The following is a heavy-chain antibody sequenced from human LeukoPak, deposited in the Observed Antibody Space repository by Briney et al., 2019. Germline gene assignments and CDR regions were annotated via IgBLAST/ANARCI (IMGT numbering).Heavy chain of an antibody. CDR1: GGSISSHY. J-gene: IGHJ3*02. V-gene: IGHV4-59*11. D-gene: IGHD4-17*01. Sequence: PSETLSLTCTVSGGSISSHYWSWIRQPPGKGLEWIGYISYIGSTNYNPSLKSRVTISVDTSKNQFSLKLSSVTAADAAVYFCARDPTTVTKGLDIWGQGTMGSVSS. CDR2: ISYIGST. CDR3: ARDPTTVTKGLDI.